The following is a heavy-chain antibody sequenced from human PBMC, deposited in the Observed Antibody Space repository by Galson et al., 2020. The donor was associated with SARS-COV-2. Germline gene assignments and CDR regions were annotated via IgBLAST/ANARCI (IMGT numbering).Heavy chain of an antibody. V-gene: IGHV3-74*01. CDR3: ARVWGTHYGMDV. D-gene: IGHD3-16*01. CDR1: GFTFSSYW. J-gene: IGHJ6*02. CDR2: INSDGSST. Sequence: GESLKISCAASGFTFSSYWMHWVRQAPGKGLVWVSRINSDGSSTSYADSVKGRFTISRDNAKNTLYLQMNSLRAEDTAVYYCARVWGTHYGMDVWGQGTTVTVSS.